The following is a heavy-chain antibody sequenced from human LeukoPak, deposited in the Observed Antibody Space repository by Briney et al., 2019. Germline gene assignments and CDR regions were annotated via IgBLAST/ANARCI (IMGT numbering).Heavy chain of an antibody. J-gene: IGHJ4*02. V-gene: IGHV3-23*01. CDR2: ISGSGGST. CDR3: AKKAVGKTGDPGPFAG. CDR1: GFTFSSYA. D-gene: IGHD4-17*01. Sequence: GGSLRLSCAASGFTFSSYAMSWVRQAPGKGLEWVSAISGSGGSTYYADSVKGRFTSSRDNSKNTLYLQMNSLRAEDTAVYYCAKKAVGKTGDPGPFAGWGQGTLVTVSS.